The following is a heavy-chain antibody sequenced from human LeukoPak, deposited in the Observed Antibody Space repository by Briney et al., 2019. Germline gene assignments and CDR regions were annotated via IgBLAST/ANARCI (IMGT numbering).Heavy chain of an antibody. CDR1: GYTFTSNY. J-gene: IGHJ6*03. Sequence: ASVTVSCKAFGYTFTSNYMHWVRQAPGQGPEGMGVISPSGGSTTYAQKFQGRVTLTRDMSTSTDYLELSSLRSEDTAVYYCARDRPRQGYYYYMNVWGKGTTVTVSS. V-gene: IGHV1-46*01. CDR2: ISPSGGST. CDR3: ARDRPRQGYYYYMNV.